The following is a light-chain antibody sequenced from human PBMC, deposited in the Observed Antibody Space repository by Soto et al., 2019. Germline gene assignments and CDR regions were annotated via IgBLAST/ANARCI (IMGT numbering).Light chain of an antibody. Sequence: QSVLTQPASVSGSPGQSITISCTGTSSNVGSYNLVSWYQQHPGEAPKLMIYEASKRPSGVSNRFSGSKSGNTASLTTSGLQAEDEADYYCCSYAGSDTMIFGGGTKLTVL. CDR1: SSNVGSYNL. CDR2: EAS. V-gene: IGLV2-23*01. J-gene: IGLJ2*01. CDR3: CSYAGSDTMI.